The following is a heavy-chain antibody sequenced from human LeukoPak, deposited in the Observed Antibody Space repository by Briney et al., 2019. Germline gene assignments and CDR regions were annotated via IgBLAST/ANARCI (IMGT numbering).Heavy chain of an antibody. D-gene: IGHD3-10*01. Sequence: GGSLRLSCTASGFTFGDYAMSWVRQAPGKGLEWVGFIRSKAYGGTTQYAASVKGRFSISRDDSKSIAYLQMSGLKPEDTAVYYCTRVRSGNDFDYWGQGTLVTVSS. CDR1: GFTFGDYA. CDR2: IRSKAYGGTT. J-gene: IGHJ4*02. V-gene: IGHV3-49*04. CDR3: TRVRSGNDFDY.